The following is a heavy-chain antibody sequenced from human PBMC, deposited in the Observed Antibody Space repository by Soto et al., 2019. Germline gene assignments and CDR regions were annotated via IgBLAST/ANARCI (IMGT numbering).Heavy chain of an antibody. CDR1: GYTFTCYA. CDR2: IKSGNGNT. D-gene: IGHD3-22*01. V-gene: IGHV1-3*01. Sequence: GGSAKVACNAAGYTFTCYAMDSVRHARGQRLEWMGWIKSGNGNTKYSQKFQGRFTINRDTSASTDYMELSSLRSEDTAVYYCARDRPYDSSGSAAFDIWGQGTMDSV. CDR3: ARDRPYDSSGSAAFDI. J-gene: IGHJ3*02.